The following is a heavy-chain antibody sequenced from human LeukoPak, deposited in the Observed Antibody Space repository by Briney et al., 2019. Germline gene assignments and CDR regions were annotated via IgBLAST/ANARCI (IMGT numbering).Heavy chain of an antibody. D-gene: IGHD3-3*01. CDR3: AREEARFLEWFEAGNYFDY. CDR2: ISSSSSTI. Sequence: PGGSLRLSCAASGSTFSSYSMNWVRQAPGKGLEWVSYISSSSSTIYYADSVKGRFTISRDNAKNSLYLHMNSLRAEDTAVYYCAREEARFLEWFEAGNYFDYWGQGTLVTVSS. CDR1: GSTFSSYS. J-gene: IGHJ4*02. V-gene: IGHV3-48*01.